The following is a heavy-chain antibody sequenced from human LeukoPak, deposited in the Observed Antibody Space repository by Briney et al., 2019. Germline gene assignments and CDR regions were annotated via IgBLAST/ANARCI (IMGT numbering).Heavy chain of an antibody. CDR3: ARSMPVYSSGYYGPFDY. CDR2: ISSSSSYI. V-gene: IGHV3-21*01. CDR1: GFTFSSYS. D-gene: IGHD3-22*01. Sequence: GGSLRLSCAASGFTFSSYSMNWVRQAPGKGLEWVSFISSSSSYIYYGDSVKGRFTISRDNAKNSLYLQMNSLRAEDTAVYYCARSMPVYSSGYYGPFDYWGQGTLVTVSS. J-gene: IGHJ4*02.